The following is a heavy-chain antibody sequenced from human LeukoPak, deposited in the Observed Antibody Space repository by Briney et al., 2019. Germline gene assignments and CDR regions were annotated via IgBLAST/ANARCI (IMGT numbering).Heavy chain of an antibody. CDR1: GDSISSSTYSTTYY. Sequence: SETLSLTCTVSGDSISSSTYSTTYYWGWIRQPPGKGLEWIGSITYSGTTHYNASLKSRVTISVDTSKNQFSLRLSSVTAADTAVYYCARHMNTGSGSHYGRFDSWGQGTLVTVSS. V-gene: IGHV4-39*01. CDR3: ARHMNTGSGSHYGRFDS. J-gene: IGHJ4*02. CDR2: ITYSGTT. D-gene: IGHD3-10*01.